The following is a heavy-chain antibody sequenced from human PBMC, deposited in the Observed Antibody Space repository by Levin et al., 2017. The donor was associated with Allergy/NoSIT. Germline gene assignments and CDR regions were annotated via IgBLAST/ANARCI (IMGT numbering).Heavy chain of an antibody. CDR3: ARQAAAGGVNFDM. J-gene: IGHJ3*02. V-gene: IGHV5-51*01. CDR2: IYPGDSDT. Sequence: GESLKISCKGSGYSFTSYWIGWVRQMPGKGLEWMGIIYPGDSDTSYSPSFQGQVTISADKSISTAYLQWSSLKVSDTAMYYCARQAAAGGVNFDMWGQGTMVTVSS. CDR1: GYSFTSYW. D-gene: IGHD6-13*01.